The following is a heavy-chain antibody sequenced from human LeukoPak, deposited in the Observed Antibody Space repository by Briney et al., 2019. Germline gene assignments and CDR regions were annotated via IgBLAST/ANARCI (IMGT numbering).Heavy chain of an antibody. CDR2: ISSSSSYI. CDR3: ARDAIVVVTAIGDAFDI. Sequence: GGSLRLSCAASGFTFSSYSMNWVRQAPGKGLEWVSSISSSSSYIYYADSVKGRFTISRDNAKNSLYLQMHSLRAEDTAVYYCARDAIVVVTAIGDAFDIWGQGTMVTVSS. CDR1: GFTFSSYS. J-gene: IGHJ3*02. D-gene: IGHD2-21*02. V-gene: IGHV3-21*01.